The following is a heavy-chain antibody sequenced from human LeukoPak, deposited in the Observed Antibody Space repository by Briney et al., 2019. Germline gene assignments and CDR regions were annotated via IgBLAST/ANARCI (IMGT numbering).Heavy chain of an antibody. CDR2: IKQDGSEK. CDR3: AGVLFWSGSIQVYYFDY. Sequence: GGSLRLSCAASGFTFSSYWMSWVRQAPGKGLEWVANIKQDGSEKYYVDSVKGRFTISRDNAKNSLYLQMNSLRAEDTAVYYCAGVLFWSGSIQVYYFDYWGQGTLVTVSS. CDR1: GFTFSSYW. J-gene: IGHJ4*02. D-gene: IGHD3-3*01. V-gene: IGHV3-7*01.